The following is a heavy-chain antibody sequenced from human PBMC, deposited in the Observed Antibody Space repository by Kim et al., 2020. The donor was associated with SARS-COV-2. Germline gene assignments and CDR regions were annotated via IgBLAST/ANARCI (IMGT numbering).Heavy chain of an antibody. D-gene: IGHD6-19*01. V-gene: IGHV3-30*18. CDR1: GFTFSSYG. CDR3: AKEEGGGYSSGWTYYYYGMGV. J-gene: IGHJ6*02. CDR2: ISYDGSNK. Sequence: GGSLRLSCAASGFTFSSYGMDWVRQAPGKGLEWVAVISYDGSNKYYADSVKGRFTISRDNSKNTLYLQMNSLRAEDTAVYYCAKEEGGGYSSGWTYYYYGMGVWGQGTTVTVSS.